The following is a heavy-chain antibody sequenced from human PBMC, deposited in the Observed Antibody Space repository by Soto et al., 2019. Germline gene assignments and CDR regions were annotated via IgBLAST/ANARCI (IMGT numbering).Heavy chain of an antibody. D-gene: IGHD2-21*02. J-gene: IGHJ6*02. CDR3: ARASVVVVTAITAFYYYYGMDV. CDR2: INHSGST. CDR1: GGSFSGYY. Sequence: ETLSLTCAVYGGSFSGYYWSWIRQPPGKGLEWIGEINHSGSTNYNPSLKSRVTISVDTSKNQFSLKLSSVTAADTAVYYCARASVVVVTAITAFYYYYGMDVWGQGTTVT. V-gene: IGHV4-34*01.